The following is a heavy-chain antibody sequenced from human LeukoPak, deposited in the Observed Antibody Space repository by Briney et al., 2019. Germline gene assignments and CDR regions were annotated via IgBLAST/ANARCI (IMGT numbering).Heavy chain of an antibody. V-gene: IGHV3-48*01. Sequence: GGSLRLSCAASGFTFSSYSMNWVRQAPGKGLEWVSYISSSSSTIYYADSVKGRFTISRDNSKNTLYLQMNSLRAEDTAVYYCAKDTDYYDSSGNDYWGQGTLVTVSS. CDR2: ISSSSSTI. CDR3: AKDTDYYDSSGNDY. CDR1: GFTFSSYS. D-gene: IGHD3-22*01. J-gene: IGHJ4*02.